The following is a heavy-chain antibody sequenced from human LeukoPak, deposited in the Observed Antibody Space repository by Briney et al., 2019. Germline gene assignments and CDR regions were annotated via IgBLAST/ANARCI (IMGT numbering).Heavy chain of an antibody. Sequence: PGGSLRLSCAASAFTFDDYGMSWVRQAPGKGLEWVSGISWNSGSIGYADSVKGRFTISRDNAKNSLYLQMNSLRAEDMALYYCAKDRGAVAETGKFDYWGQGTLVTVSS. CDR2: ISWNSGSI. CDR1: AFTFDDYG. V-gene: IGHV3-9*03. CDR3: AKDRGAVAETGKFDY. D-gene: IGHD6-19*01. J-gene: IGHJ4*02.